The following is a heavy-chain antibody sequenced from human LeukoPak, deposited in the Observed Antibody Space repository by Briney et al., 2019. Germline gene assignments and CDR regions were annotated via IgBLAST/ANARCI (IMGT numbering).Heavy chain of an antibody. CDR1: GGSISSSSYY. D-gene: IGHD3-3*01. CDR2: IYYSGSS. CDR3: ARGRTDFWSGYYTGDGKGNWFDP. Sequence: SETLSLTCTVSGGSISSSSYYWGWIRQPPGKGLEWIGNIYYSGSSYNNPSLKSRVTISVDTSKNQFSLKLSSVTAADTAVYYCARGRTDFWSGYYTGDGKGNWFDPWGQGTLVTVSS. J-gene: IGHJ5*02. V-gene: IGHV4-39*01.